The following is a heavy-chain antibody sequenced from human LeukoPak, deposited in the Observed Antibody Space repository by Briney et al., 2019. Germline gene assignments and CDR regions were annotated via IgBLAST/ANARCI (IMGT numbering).Heavy chain of an antibody. CDR2: FYPEDGET. V-gene: IGHV1-24*01. D-gene: IGHD3-3*01. Sequence: ASVKVSCKVSGYTLTELSMHWVRQAPGKGLGWRGGFYPEDGETIYAQKLQGRVTMTEDTSTDTAYMELSSLRSEDTAVYYCAPTTIFGVVTYYYYYKDVWGKGTTVTVSS. CDR1: GYTLTELS. J-gene: IGHJ6*03. CDR3: APTTIFGVVTYYYYYKDV.